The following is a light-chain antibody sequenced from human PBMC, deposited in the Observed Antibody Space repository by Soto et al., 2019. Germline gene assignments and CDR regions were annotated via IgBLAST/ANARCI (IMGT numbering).Light chain of an antibody. CDR3: QQRSNSPPWIT. J-gene: IGKJ5*01. V-gene: IGKV3D-20*02. Sequence: EFVLTQSPGTLSLSPGERATLSCRASQTVRNNYLACYQQKPGQAPRLLIYDASSRATGIPDRFSGGGSGTDFTLTISSLEPEDSAVYYCQQRSNSPPWITFGQGTRLEIK. CDR1: QTVRNNY. CDR2: DAS.